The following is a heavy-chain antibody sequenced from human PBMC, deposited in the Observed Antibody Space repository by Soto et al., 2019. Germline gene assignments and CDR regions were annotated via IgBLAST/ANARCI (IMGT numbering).Heavy chain of an antibody. CDR1: GFTFSSYG. CDR3: VRDSENYGMDV. V-gene: IGHV3-33*01. Sequence: RRLSCAASGFTFSSYGMHWVRQAPGKGLEWVAVIWYDGSNKYYADSVKGRFTISRDNSKNTLYPQMNSLRAEDTAVYYCVRDSENYGMDVWGQGTKVTVYS. J-gene: IGHJ6*02. D-gene: IGHD3-10*01. CDR2: IWYDGSNK.